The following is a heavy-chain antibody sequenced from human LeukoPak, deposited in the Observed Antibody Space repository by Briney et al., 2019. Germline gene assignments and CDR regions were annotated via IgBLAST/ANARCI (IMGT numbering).Heavy chain of an antibody. CDR2: ISGSGGST. V-gene: IGHV3-23*01. CDR1: GFTFSSYA. D-gene: IGHD4-17*01. CDR3: ARTRATVTTWNV. J-gene: IGHJ6*02. Sequence: GGSLRLSCAASGFTFSSYAMSWVRQAPGKGLEWVSAISGSGGSTYYADSVKGRFTISRDNAKNTLYLQMNSLRAEDTAVYYCARTRATVTTWNVWGQGTTVTVSS.